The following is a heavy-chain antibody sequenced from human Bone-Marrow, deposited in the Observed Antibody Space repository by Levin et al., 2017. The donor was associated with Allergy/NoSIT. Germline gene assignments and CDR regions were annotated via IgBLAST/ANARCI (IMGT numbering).Heavy chain of an antibody. V-gene: IGHV3-30*03. D-gene: IGHD5-24*01. CDR1: GFTLSSFA. J-gene: IGHJ6*02. CDR2: ISDDAAQT. CDR3: ERDGSAMATFGMDV. Sequence: GGSLRLSCAASGFTLSSFAMNWVRQAPGKGPEWVALISDDAAQTYYADSVRGRFTISRDNSRNTLFLQMDSLRGEDTAMYYCERDGSAMATFGMDVWGLGSRVIVS.